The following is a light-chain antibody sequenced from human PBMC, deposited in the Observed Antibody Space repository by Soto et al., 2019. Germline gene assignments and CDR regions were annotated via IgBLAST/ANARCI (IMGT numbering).Light chain of an antibody. CDR3: QQYYIYPPE. CDR2: QTS. J-gene: IGKJ3*01. Sequence: DIQMTQSPSTLSASVGDRVTITCRASQNVRIYLAWYQQKPGKAPKLLIYQTSSLQSGVPSRFSGSGSETEFTLAISSLQPEDFATYYCQQYYIYPPEFGLGTKVDIK. V-gene: IGKV1-5*03. CDR1: QNVRIY.